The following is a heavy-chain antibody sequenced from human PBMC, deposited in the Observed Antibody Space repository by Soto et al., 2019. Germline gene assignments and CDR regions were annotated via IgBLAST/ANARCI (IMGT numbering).Heavy chain of an antibody. CDR3: ARDGAWVEKVVPAAMPTFYYYYYMDV. D-gene: IGHD2-2*01. J-gene: IGHJ6*03. V-gene: IGHV1-46*03. CDR1: GYTFTSYY. CDR2: INPSGGST. Sequence: QVQLVQSGAEVKKPGASVKVSCKASGYTFTSYYMHWVRQAPGQGLEWMGIINPSGGSTSYAQKFQGRVTVTRDTSTSTVYMELSSLRSEDTAVYYCARDGAWVEKVVPAAMPTFYYYYYMDVWGKGTTVTVSS.